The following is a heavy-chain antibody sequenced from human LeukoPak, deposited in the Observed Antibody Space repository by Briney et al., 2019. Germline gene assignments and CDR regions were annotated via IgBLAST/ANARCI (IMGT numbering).Heavy chain of an antibody. CDR1: GFTFSTHA. J-gene: IGHJ4*02. V-gene: IGHV3-23*01. CDR2: ISGSGGST. Sequence: GGSLRLPCAASGFTFSTHAMSWVRQAPGKGLEWVSAISGSGGSTYYADSVKGRFTISRDNSKNTLYLQMNSLRAEDTAVYYCAKDRGYSYKPLFDYWGQGTLVTVSS. D-gene: IGHD5-18*01. CDR3: AKDRGYSYKPLFDY.